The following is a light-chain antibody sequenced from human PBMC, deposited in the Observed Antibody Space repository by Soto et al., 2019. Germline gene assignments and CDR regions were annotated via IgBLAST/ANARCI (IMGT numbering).Light chain of an antibody. V-gene: IGKV1-5*03. Sequence: DTQMTQSPSTLSGSVGDTVTIACRASQSISSWLAWYQQKPGKVPKLLIYKASSLESGVPSRFSGSGSGTEFTLTISSLQPDDVATYYCQQYNSYPETLGQGTKVDIK. CDR3: QQYNSYPET. CDR2: KAS. J-gene: IGKJ1*01. CDR1: QSISSW.